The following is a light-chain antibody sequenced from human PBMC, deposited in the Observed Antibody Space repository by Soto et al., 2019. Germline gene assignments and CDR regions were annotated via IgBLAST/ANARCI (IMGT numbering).Light chain of an antibody. V-gene: IGKV1-6*01. J-gene: IGKJ2*01. Sequence: IQMTQSPSSLSASVGDRVTNTCRASQSLSSFLNWYQQKPGKAPKLLIYAASSLQSGVPPRFSGSGSGTDFTLTISSLQPEDFATYYCLQDYNYPYTFGQGTKLEIK. CDR1: QSLSSF. CDR3: LQDYNYPYT. CDR2: AAS.